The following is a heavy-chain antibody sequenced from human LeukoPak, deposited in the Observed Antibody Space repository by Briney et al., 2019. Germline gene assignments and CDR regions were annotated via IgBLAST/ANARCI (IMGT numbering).Heavy chain of an antibody. CDR2: IKQDGSEK. J-gene: IGHJ4*02. CDR1: GFTFSSYW. D-gene: IGHD5-12*01. V-gene: IGHV3-7*01. CDR3: ARVHYSGYDAFDY. Sequence: GGSLRLSCAASGFTFSSYWMSWVRQAPGKGLEWVANIKQDGSEKYYVDSVKGRFTISRDNAKNSPYLQMNSLRAEDTAVYYCARVHYSGYDAFDYWGQGTLVTVSS.